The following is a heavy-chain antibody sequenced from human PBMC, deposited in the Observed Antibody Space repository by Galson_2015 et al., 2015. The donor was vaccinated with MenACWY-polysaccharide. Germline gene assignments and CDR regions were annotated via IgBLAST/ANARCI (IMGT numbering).Heavy chain of an antibody. CDR2: IIPIFGTA. J-gene: IGHJ6*02. Sequence: SVKVSCKASGGTFSSYAISWVRQAPGQGLEWMGGIIPIFGTANYAQKFQGRVTITADESTSTAYMELSSLRSEDTAVYYCARDRWGDYYGSGSYIPRSRGGMDVWGQGTTVTVSS. D-gene: IGHD3-10*01. CDR1: GGTFSSYA. CDR3: ARDRWGDYYGSGSYIPRSRGGMDV. V-gene: IGHV1-69*13.